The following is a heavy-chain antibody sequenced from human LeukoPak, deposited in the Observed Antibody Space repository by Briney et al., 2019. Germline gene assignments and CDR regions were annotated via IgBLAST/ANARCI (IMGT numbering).Heavy chain of an antibody. CDR2: IYSGGST. V-gene: IGHV3-66*01. Sequence: GGSLRLSCAVSGFTFSSHPMNWVRQAPGKGLEWVSVIYSGGSTYYADSVKGRFTISRDNSKNTLYLQMNSLRAEDTAVYYYARDWAAAGDYWGQGTLVTVSS. CDR1: GFTFSSHP. CDR3: ARDWAAAGDY. J-gene: IGHJ4*02. D-gene: IGHD6-13*01.